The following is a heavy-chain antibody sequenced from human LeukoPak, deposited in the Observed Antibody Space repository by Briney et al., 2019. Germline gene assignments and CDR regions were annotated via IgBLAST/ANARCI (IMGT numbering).Heavy chain of an antibody. CDR2: IGGSGGST. Sequence: GGSLRLSCAASGFTFSSYAMSWVRQAPGKGLEWVSAIGGSGGSTYYADSVKGRFTISRDNSKNTLYLQMNSLRAEDTAVYYCAKDYGSGSIYYFDYWGQGTLVTVSS. J-gene: IGHJ4*02. D-gene: IGHD3-10*01. CDR3: AKDYGSGSIYYFDY. CDR1: GFTFSSYA. V-gene: IGHV3-23*01.